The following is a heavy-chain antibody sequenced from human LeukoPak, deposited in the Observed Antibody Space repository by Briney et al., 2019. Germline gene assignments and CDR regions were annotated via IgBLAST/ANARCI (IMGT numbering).Heavy chain of an antibody. CDR1: GGSISSYY. Sequence: PSETLSLTCTGSGGSISSYYWSWIRQPPGKGLEWIGYIYYSGSTNYNPSLKSRVTISVDTSKNQFSLKLSSVTAADTAVYYCARDLGIAVAGTHYNWFDPWGQGTLVTVSS. V-gene: IGHV4-59*01. CDR2: IYYSGST. J-gene: IGHJ5*02. D-gene: IGHD6-19*01. CDR3: ARDLGIAVAGTHYNWFDP.